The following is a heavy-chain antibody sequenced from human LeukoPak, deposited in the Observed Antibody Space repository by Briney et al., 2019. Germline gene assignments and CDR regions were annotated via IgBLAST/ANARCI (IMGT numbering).Heavy chain of an antibody. CDR1: GYTFTGHY. D-gene: IGHD4-17*01. J-gene: IGHJ4*02. CDR2: INPSGGST. Sequence: ASVKVSCKASGYTFTGHYMHWVRQAPGQGLEWMGIINPSGGSTSYAQKFQGRVTMTRDTSTSTVYMELSSLRSEDTAVYYCARSLIAPCGDYEADYWGQGTLVTVSS. CDR3: ARSLIAPCGDYEADY. V-gene: IGHV1-46*01.